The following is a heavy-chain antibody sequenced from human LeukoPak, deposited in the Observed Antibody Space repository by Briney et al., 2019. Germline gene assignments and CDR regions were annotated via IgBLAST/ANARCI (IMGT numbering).Heavy chain of an antibody. CDR2: ISCDRSNK. Sequence: RRSLRLSCAASGFTFSSYAMHWVRQAPGKGLEWVAVISCDRSNKYYADSVKGRFTISRDNSKNTLYLQMNSLRAEDTAVYYCARDPKHYDILTGYCCGSYYFDYWGQGTLVTVSS. CDR1: GFTFSSYA. J-gene: IGHJ4*02. V-gene: IGHV3-30*04. D-gene: IGHD3-9*01. CDR3: ARDPKHYDILTGYCCGSYYFDY.